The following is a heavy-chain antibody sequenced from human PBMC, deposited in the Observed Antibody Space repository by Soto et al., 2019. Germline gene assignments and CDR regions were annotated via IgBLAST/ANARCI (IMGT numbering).Heavy chain of an antibody. CDR3: ARNDFGPLAPQSSARGGYFDY. V-gene: IGHV4-39*07. CDR1: GGSISSSSYY. CDR2: IYYSGST. J-gene: IGHJ4*02. D-gene: IGHD3-16*01. Sequence: SETLSLTCTVSGGSISSSSYYWGWIRQPPGKGLEWIGSIYYSGSTYYNPSLKSRVTISVDTSKNQFSLKLSSVTAADTAVYYCARNDFGPLAPQSSARGGYFDYWGQGTLVTVSS.